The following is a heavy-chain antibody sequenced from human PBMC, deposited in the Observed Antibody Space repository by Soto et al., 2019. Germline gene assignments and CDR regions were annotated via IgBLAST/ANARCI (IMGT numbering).Heavy chain of an antibody. Sequence: QVQLVESGGGVVQPGRSLRLSCAASGFTFSSYGMHWVRQAPGKGLEWVAVISYDGSNKYYADSVKGRFTISRDNSKNTRYLQMNSLRAEDTAVYYCAKVLWFGELLFTGDYYYYGMDVWGQGTTVTVSS. J-gene: IGHJ6*02. CDR1: GFTFSSYG. V-gene: IGHV3-30*18. CDR3: AKVLWFGELLFTGDYYYYGMDV. CDR2: ISYDGSNK. D-gene: IGHD3-10*01.